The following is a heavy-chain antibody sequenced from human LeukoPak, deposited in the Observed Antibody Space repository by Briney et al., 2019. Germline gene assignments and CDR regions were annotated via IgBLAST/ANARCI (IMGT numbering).Heavy chain of an antibody. J-gene: IGHJ4*02. CDR3: ASGPLDYYDSSGSYDY. Sequence: GESLKISCEGSGYSFTSYWIGWVRQLPGKGLEWMGIIYPGDSDTRYSPSFQGQVTISADKSISTAYLQWSSLKASDTAMYYCASGPLDYYDSSGSYDYWGQGTLVTVSS. V-gene: IGHV5-51*01. CDR1: GYSFTSYW. D-gene: IGHD3-22*01. CDR2: IYPGDSDT.